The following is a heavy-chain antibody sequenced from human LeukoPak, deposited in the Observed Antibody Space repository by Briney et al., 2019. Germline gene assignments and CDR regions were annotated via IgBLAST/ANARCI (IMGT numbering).Heavy chain of an antibody. CDR2: INHSGST. Sequence: SETLSLTCAVDGGSFSGYYWSWVRQPPGKGLEWIGEINHSGSTNYNPSLKSRVTISVDTSKNQFSLKLSSVTAADTAVYYCARGGNYYDEYFQHWGQGTLVTVSS. CDR3: ARGGNYYDEYFQH. J-gene: IGHJ1*01. CDR1: GGSFSGYY. V-gene: IGHV4-34*01. D-gene: IGHD3-22*01.